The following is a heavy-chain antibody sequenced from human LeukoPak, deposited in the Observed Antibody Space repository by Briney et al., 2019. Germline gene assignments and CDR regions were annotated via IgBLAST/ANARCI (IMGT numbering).Heavy chain of an antibody. D-gene: IGHD4-17*01. Sequence: PGGSLRLSCAASGFTFSSYWMSWVRQAPGKGLEWVSSISSSSSYIYYADSVKGRFTISRDNAKNSLYLQMNSLRAEDTAVYYCARDDLYGDYRLDYWGQGTLVTVSS. CDR3: ARDDLYGDYRLDY. J-gene: IGHJ4*02. CDR2: ISSSSSYI. CDR1: GFTFSSYW. V-gene: IGHV3-21*01.